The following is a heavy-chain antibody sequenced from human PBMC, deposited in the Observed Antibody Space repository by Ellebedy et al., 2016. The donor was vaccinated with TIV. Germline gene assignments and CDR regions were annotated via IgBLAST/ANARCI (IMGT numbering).Heavy chain of an antibody. CDR3: ASSRYHYYLGNTIFVY. D-gene: IGHD3-10*01. CDR2: ISGSAVST. Sequence: GESLKISCAASGFTFSSYAMSWVRQAPGKGLEWVSAISGSAVSTAYADSVKGRFTISRDNSKNTLYLQMNSLRAEDTAVYYCASSRYHYYLGNTIFVYWGQGTLVTVAS. V-gene: IGHV3-23*01. CDR1: GFTFSSYA. J-gene: IGHJ4*02.